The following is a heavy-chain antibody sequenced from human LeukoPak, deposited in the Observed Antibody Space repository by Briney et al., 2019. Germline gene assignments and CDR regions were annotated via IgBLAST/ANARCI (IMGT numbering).Heavy chain of an antibody. Sequence: PGGSLRLSCAASGFTFSSYSMNWVRQAPGKGLEWVSYISSSSSTIYYADSVKGRFTISRDNAKNSLYLQMNSLRAEDTAVYYCARAPAWWGYGGGYWGQGTLVTVSS. D-gene: IGHD2-8*02. CDR2: ISSSSSTI. J-gene: IGHJ4*02. CDR3: ARAPAWWGYGGGY. CDR1: GFTFSSYS. V-gene: IGHV3-48*01.